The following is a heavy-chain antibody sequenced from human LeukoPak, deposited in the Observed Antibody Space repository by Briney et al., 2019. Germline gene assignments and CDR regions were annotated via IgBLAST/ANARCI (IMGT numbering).Heavy chain of an antibody. V-gene: IGHV3-23*01. CDR2: ISGSGGST. CDR1: GFTFSSYG. J-gene: IGHJ4*02. D-gene: IGHD1-26*01. Sequence: GGSLRLSCAASGFTFSSYGMHWVRQAPGKGLEWVSAISGSGGSTYYADSVKGRFTISRDNSKNTLYLQMNSLRAEDTAVYYCAKGIVGATTPFDYWGQGTLVTVSS. CDR3: AKGIVGATTPFDY.